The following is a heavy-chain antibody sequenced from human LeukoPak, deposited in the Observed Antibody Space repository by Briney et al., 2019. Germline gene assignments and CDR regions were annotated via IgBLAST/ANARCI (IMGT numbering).Heavy chain of an antibody. CDR1: GFTFSNYA. CDR2: ISYDGHYK. Sequence: GGSLRLSCAASGFTFSNYAMHWVRQAPGKGLEWVAVISYDGHYKYYADSVKGRFTISRDNSRNTLYLQMNSLRGEDTAVYYCARDHAADIVATGEDYWGQGALVTVSS. D-gene: IGHD5-12*01. V-gene: IGHV3-30-3*01. J-gene: IGHJ4*02. CDR3: ARDHAADIVATGEDY.